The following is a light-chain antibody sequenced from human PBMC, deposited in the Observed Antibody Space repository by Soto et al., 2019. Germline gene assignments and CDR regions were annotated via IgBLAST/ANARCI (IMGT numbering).Light chain of an antibody. CDR1: QSISSSH. CDR2: GTS. CDR3: QQYSSSPGT. Sequence: EMVLTQSPGTLSLSPGEGPTLSGSASQSISSSHLAWYQQRLGQAPRLLIYGTSNRATGIPDRFSGSRSGTDFTLTITRLEPEDFAVYYCQQYSSSPGTFGQGTKVDIK. J-gene: IGKJ1*01. V-gene: IGKV3-20*01.